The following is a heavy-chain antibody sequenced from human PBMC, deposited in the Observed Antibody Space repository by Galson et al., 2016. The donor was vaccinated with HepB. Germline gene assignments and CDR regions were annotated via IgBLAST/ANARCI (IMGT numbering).Heavy chain of an antibody. CDR3: AREQRDSHNDDSFDI. CDR1: GGSITIGLYY. V-gene: IGHV4-61*02. CDR2: IYSSGKT. Sequence: TLSLTCSVSGGSITIGLYYWSWVRQPAGRGLEWIGRIYSSGKTNYNPSLKSRVAMLLDMSKNQFSLTLKSVTDADTAVYYCAREQRDSHNDDSFDIWGQGTMVTVSS. J-gene: IGHJ3*02. D-gene: IGHD5-24*01.